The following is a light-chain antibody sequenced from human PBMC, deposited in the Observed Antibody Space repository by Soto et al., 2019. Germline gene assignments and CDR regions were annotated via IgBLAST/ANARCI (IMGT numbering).Light chain of an antibody. V-gene: IGKV1-39*01. J-gene: IGKJ1*01. CDR3: QQRNSVPWT. Sequence: DIRMTQSPSSLSASVGDRVTITCRASQSITTYLHWYQEKPGKAPKFLIYDASSLQSGVPSRFSGSGSGTDFTLTISSLQPEDFATYYCQQRNSVPWTFGQGTRVEIK. CDR2: DAS. CDR1: QSITTY.